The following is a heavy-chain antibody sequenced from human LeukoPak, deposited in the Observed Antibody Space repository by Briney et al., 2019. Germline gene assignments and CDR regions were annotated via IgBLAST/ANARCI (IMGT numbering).Heavy chain of an antibody. J-gene: IGHJ4*02. D-gene: IGHD3-22*01. CDR1: GFTLSSYA. V-gene: IGHV3-23*01. CDR3: AKDRKNTMIVVGFDY. Sequence: GGSLRLSCAASGFTLSSYAMGWVRQAPGKGLEWVSGISGSGGSTYYADSVKGRFTISRDNSKNTLYLQMNSLRAEDTAVYYCAKDRKNTMIVVGFDYWGQGTLSPSLQ. CDR2: ISGSGGST.